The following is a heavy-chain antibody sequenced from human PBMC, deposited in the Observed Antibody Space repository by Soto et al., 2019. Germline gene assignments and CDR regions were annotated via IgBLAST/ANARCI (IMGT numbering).Heavy chain of an antibody. Sequence: QVQLVQSGAEVKMPRASVKVSCKASGYTFTSYCMHWVRQAPGQGLEWMGIINPSGGSTSYAQKFQGRVTMTRDTSTSTVYMELSSLRSADTAVYYCARQPPLYGMDVWGQGTTVTVSS. CDR2: INPSGGST. J-gene: IGHJ6*02. V-gene: IGHV1-46*01. CDR1: GYTFTSYC. CDR3: ARQPPLYGMDV.